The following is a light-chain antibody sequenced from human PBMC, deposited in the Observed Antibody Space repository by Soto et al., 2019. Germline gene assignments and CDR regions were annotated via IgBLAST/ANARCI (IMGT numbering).Light chain of an antibody. J-gene: IGLJ1*01. CDR2: EVS. Sequence: QSALTQPASVSGSPGQSITISCAGTSSDVGSYNRVSWYQQYPGKAPKLMIYEVSNRPSGVSSRFSGSKSGNTASLTISGLQAEDEANYYCNSFTTIATYVFGPGTKVTVL. CDR1: SSDVGSYNR. CDR3: NSFTTIATYV. V-gene: IGLV2-14*01.